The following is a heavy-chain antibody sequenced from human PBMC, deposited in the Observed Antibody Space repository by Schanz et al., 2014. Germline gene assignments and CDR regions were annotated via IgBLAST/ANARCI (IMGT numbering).Heavy chain of an antibody. CDR1: GFTFSDYW. CDR2: IKHDGSVK. Sequence: EVQLLESGGGLVQPGGSLRLSCAASGFTFSDYWMSWVRQAPGKGPEWVANIKHDGSVKDYVDSVKGRFTISRDNAKNTVYIQMNSLRAEDTAVYYCARGGPAYYFDDWRQGTLVTVSS. CDR3: ARGGPAYYFDD. J-gene: IGHJ4*02. V-gene: IGHV3-7*02.